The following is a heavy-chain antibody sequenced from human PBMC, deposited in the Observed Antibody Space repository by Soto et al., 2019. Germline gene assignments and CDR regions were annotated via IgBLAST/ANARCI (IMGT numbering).Heavy chain of an antibody. J-gene: IGHJ4*02. D-gene: IGHD3-16*02. CDR1: GFTFSSYG. CDR3: AKDYLTLPLRLGQLSLYTEY. Sequence: QVQLVESGGGVVQPGRSLRLSCAASGFTFSSYGMHWVRQAPGKGLEGVAVTSYDGSNKYYADSVKGRFTISRDNSKNTLYLQMDSLRAEATAVYYCAKDYLTLPLRLGQLSLYTEYWGQGTLVTVSS. V-gene: IGHV3-30*18. CDR2: TSYDGSNK.